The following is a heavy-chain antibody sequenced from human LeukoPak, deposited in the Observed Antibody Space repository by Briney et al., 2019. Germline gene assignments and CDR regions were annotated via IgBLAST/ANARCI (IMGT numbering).Heavy chain of an antibody. D-gene: IGHD3-10*01. J-gene: IGHJ4*02. CDR3: ARLSASITMVAE. V-gene: IGHV1-2*02. CDR1: GYTFTGYY. CDR2: INPNSGGT. Sequence: ASVKVSCKASGYTFTGYYMHWVRQAPGQGLEWMGWINPNSGGTNYAQKFQGRVTMTRDTSISTAYTELSRLRSDDTAVYYCARLSASITMVAEWGQGTLVTVSS.